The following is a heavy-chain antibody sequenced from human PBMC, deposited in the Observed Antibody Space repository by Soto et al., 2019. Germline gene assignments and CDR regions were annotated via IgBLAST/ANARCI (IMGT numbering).Heavy chain of an antibody. CDR1: GGTFSSYA. CDR2: IIPIFGTA. CDR3: ARSLDGALMLYAIPISSYFGMDV. Sequence: ASVKVSCKASGGTFSSYAISWVRQAPGQGLEWMGGIIPIFGTANYAQKFQGRVTITADKSTSTAYMELSSLRSEDTAVYYCARSLDGALMLYAIPISSYFGMDVWGQGTTVTVSS. V-gene: IGHV1-69*06. D-gene: IGHD2-8*01. J-gene: IGHJ6*02.